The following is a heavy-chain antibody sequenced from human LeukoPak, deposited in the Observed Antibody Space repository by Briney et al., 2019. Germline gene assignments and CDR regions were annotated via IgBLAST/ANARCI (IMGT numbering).Heavy chain of an antibody. Sequence: PSGGSLRLSCAASGFTFSSYAMHWVRQAPGKGLEWVAVISYDGSNKYYADSVKGRFTISRDNSKNTLYLQMNSLRAEDTAVYYCARTRSPMTTVFGYFDYWGQGTLVTVSS. CDR1: GFTFSSYA. D-gene: IGHD4-17*01. V-gene: IGHV3-30-3*01. J-gene: IGHJ4*02. CDR3: ARTRSPMTTVFGYFDY. CDR2: ISYDGSNK.